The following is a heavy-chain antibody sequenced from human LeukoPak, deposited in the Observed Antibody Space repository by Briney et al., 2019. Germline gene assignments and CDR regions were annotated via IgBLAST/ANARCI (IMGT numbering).Heavy chain of an antibody. J-gene: IGHJ5*02. V-gene: IGHV1-2*02. CDR2: INPDSGGT. Sequence: ASVKVSCKASGYTFTGYYMHWVRQAPGQGLEWMGWINPDSGGTNYAQKFQGRVTMTRDTSISTAYMELSRLRSDDTAVYYCAREGPHYDSSGYYGGWFDPWGQGTLVTVSS. CDR3: AREGPHYDSSGYYGGWFDP. CDR1: GYTFTGYY. D-gene: IGHD3-22*01.